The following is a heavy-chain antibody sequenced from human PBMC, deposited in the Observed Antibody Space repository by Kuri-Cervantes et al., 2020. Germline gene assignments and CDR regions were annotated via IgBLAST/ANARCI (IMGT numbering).Heavy chain of an antibody. CDR2: IRSKANSYAT. Sequence: GESLKISCAASGFTFSGSAMHWVRQASGKGLEWVGRIRSKANSYATAYAASVKGRFTISRDDSKNTAYLQMNSLKTEDTAVYYCARPSGSYSLLDAFDIWGQGTMVTVSS. CDR1: GFTFSGSA. V-gene: IGHV3-73*01. D-gene: IGHD1-26*01. J-gene: IGHJ3*02. CDR3: ARPSGSYSLLDAFDI.